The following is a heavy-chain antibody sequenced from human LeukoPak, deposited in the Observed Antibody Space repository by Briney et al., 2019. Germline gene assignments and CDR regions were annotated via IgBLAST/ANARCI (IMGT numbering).Heavy chain of an antibody. Sequence: RTSETLSLTCTVSGGSISSGGYSWSWIRQHPGKGLEWIGYIYYSGSTYYNPSLKSRVTISVDTSKNQFSLKLSSVTAADTAVYYCARHCDYVWGSYRYIRYFDYWGQGTLVTVSS. D-gene: IGHD3-16*02. V-gene: IGHV4-31*03. J-gene: IGHJ4*02. CDR2: IYYSGST. CDR3: ARHCDYVWGSYRYIRYFDY. CDR1: GGSISSGGYS.